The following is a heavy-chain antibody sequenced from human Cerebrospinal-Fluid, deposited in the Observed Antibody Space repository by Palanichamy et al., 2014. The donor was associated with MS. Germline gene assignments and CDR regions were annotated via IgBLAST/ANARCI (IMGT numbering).Heavy chain of an antibody. CDR1: GGSISSYY. CDR2: IYYSGST. D-gene: IGHD6-19*01. V-gene: IGHV4-59*01. J-gene: IGHJ4*02. CDR3: ARVRSGWYYFDY. Sequence: QVQLQESGPGLVKPSETLSLTCTVSGGSISSYYWSWIRQPPGKGLEWIGYIYYSGSTNYNPSLKSRVTISVDTSKNQFSLKLSSVTAADTASYYCARVRSGWYYFDYWGQGTLLTVSS.